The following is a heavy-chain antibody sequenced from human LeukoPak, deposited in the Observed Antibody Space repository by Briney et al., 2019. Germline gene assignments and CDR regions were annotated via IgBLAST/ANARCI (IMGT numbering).Heavy chain of an antibody. CDR3: ARGRGVVVPAADDY. CDR1: GGSFSGYY. CDR2: INHSGST. V-gene: IGHV4-34*01. J-gene: IGHJ4*02. Sequence: PSETLSLTCAVNGGSFSGYYWSWIRQPPGKGLEWIGEINHSGSTNYNPSLKSRVTISVDTSKNQFSLKLSSVTAADTAVYYCARGRGVVVPAADDYWGQGTLVTVSS. D-gene: IGHD2-2*01.